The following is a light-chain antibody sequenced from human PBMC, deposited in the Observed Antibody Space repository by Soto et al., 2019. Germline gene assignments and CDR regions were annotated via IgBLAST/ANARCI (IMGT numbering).Light chain of an antibody. V-gene: IGKV1-39*01. CDR3: QQSYSTPFT. CDR2: AAS. Sequence: DIQMTQSPSSLSASVGDRVTITCRASQSISSYLNWYQQKPGKAPKLLIYAASNLQSGVPSGFSGSGSGTDFTLTISSLQPEDFATYYCQQSYSTPFTFGPGTKVDIK. CDR1: QSISSY. J-gene: IGKJ3*01.